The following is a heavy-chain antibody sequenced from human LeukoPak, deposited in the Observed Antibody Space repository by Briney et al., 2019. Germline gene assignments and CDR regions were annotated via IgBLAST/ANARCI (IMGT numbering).Heavy chain of an antibody. V-gene: IGHV4-34*01. CDR2: INHSGST. CDR1: GGSFSGYY. CDR3: ARGKRARHYDSSGYPYYYGMDV. D-gene: IGHD3-22*01. J-gene: IGHJ6*02. Sequence: SETLSLTCAVYGGSFSGYYWSWIRQPPGKGLEWIGEINHSGSTNYNPSLKSRVTISVDTSKNQFSLKLSSVTAADTAVYYCARGKRARHYDSSGYPYYYGMDVWGRGTTVTVSS.